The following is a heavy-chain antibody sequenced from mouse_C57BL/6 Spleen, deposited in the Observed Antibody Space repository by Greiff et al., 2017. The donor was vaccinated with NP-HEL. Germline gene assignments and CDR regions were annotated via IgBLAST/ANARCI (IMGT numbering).Heavy chain of an antibody. J-gene: IGHJ2*01. Sequence: QVQLKESGAELVMPGASVKLSCKASGYTFTSYWMHWVKQRPGQGLEWIGEIDPSDSYTNYNQKFKGKSTLTVDKSSSTAYMQLSSLTSEDSAVYYCARYLYYDYLFDYWGQGTTLTVSS. CDR3: ARYLYYDYLFDY. V-gene: IGHV1-69*01. CDR1: GYTFTSYW. D-gene: IGHD2-4*01. CDR2: IDPSDSYT.